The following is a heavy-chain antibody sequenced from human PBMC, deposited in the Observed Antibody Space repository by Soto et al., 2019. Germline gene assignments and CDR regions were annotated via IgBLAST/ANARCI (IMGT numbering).Heavy chain of an antibody. Sequence: GGSLRLSCAASGFTFSSYAMSWARQAPGKGLEWVSAISGSGGSTYYADSVKGRFTISRDNSKNTLYLQMNSLRAEDTAVYYCAKVSRITMIVVVITAAEYFQHWGQGTLVTVSS. CDR3: AKVSRITMIVVVITAAEYFQH. V-gene: IGHV3-23*01. J-gene: IGHJ1*01. D-gene: IGHD3-22*01. CDR2: ISGSGGST. CDR1: GFTFSSYA.